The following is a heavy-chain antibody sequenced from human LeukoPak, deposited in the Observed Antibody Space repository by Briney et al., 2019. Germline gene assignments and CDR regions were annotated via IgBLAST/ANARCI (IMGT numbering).Heavy chain of an antibody. CDR2: ISSSSSTI. CDR1: GFTFSSYS. Sequence: QPGGSLRLSCAASGFTFSSYSMNWVRQAPGKGLERISYISSSSSTIYYADSVKGRFTISRDNAKNSLYLQMNSLRDEETAVYYCGRGRGYNYGCSDYWGQGTMVTVSS. D-gene: IGHD5-18*01. CDR3: GRGRGYNYGCSDY. J-gene: IGHJ4*02. V-gene: IGHV3-48*02.